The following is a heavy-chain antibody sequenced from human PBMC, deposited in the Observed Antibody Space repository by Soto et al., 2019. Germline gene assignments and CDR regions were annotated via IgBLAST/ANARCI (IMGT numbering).Heavy chain of an antibody. J-gene: IGHJ3*02. CDR3: ARDLGNGGKRAFDI. Sequence: SETLSLTCSVSGGSITSGGSYWSWLRQHPGQGLEWIGYIFYSGNTYYNPSLKCRFTITIDTSKNQFSLELSSVTAADTAIYYCARDLGNGGKRAFDIWGQGTMVTVSS. CDR2: IFYSGNT. CDR1: GGSITSGGSY. D-gene: IGHD2-15*01. V-gene: IGHV4-31*03.